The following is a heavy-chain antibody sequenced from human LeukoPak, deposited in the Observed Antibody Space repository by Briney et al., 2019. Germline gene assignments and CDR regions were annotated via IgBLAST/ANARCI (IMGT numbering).Heavy chain of an antibody. Sequence: SETLSLTCAVYGGSFSGYYWSWIRQPPGKGLEWIGEINHSGSTNYNPSLKSRVTISINTSKNQFSLKLSSVTAADTAVYYCARRNGQDIVATFRRRYYFDYWGQGTLVTVSS. CDR2: INHSGST. CDR3: ARRNGQDIVATFRRRYYFDY. V-gene: IGHV4-34*01. CDR1: GGSFSGYY. D-gene: IGHD5-12*01. J-gene: IGHJ4*02.